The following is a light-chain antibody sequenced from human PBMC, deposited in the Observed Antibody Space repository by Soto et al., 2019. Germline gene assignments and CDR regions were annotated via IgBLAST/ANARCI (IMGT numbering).Light chain of an antibody. V-gene: IGKV1-9*01. J-gene: IGKJ2*03. CDR2: PAS. CDR3: QHLRAYPFS. CDR1: QDISTY. Sequence: DSQLTQSPSFLSASVGDRVTVSCRASQDISTYLAWFQQKPGKVPQLLVYPASTLQDGVPSRFSGLGSGTEFTLTINNLQAEDFATYYCQHLRAYPFSFGQGTKLDIK.